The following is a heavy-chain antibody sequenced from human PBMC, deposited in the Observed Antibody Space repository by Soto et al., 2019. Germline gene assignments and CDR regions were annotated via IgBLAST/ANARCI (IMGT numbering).Heavy chain of an antibody. CDR3: ARGSHYGSGSFDP. D-gene: IGHD3-10*01. CDR2: VNDSGST. Sequence: SETLSLTCAVYGGSFSGHYWCWIRQPPGKGLTWIGQVNDSGSTKYNPSLKSRVTISLDTSKEQFSLRLTSMTVADTAVYYCARGSHYGSGSFDPWGLGTLVTVSS. V-gene: IGHV4-34*01. J-gene: IGHJ5*02. CDR1: GGSFSGHY.